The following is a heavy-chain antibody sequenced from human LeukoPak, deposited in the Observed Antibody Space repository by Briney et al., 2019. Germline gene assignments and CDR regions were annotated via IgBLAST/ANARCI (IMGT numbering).Heavy chain of an antibody. CDR2: LYSGGST. CDR3: ARDRPQYYDFWSGYFDY. CDR1: GFTVRSTY. V-gene: IGHV3-66*02. D-gene: IGHD3-3*01. J-gene: IGHJ4*02. Sequence: PGGSLRLSSAASGFTVRSTYMRWGPDGPGKGLERGSDLYSGGSTYYAHSVQGRFTISRDNFKNTLYLQMNSLRAEDTAVYYCARDRPQYYDFWSGYFDYWGQGTLVTVSS.